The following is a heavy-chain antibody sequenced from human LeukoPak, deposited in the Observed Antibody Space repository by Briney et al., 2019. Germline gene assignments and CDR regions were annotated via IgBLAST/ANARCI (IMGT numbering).Heavy chain of an antibody. Sequence: ASVKVSCKASGYTFTSYDINWVRQATGQGLEWMGWMNPNSGNTGYAQKFQGRVTMTRNTSISTAYMELSSLRSEDTAVYYCARVGAGGGGTLMYYYYYSGMGVWGQGTTVTVSS. D-gene: IGHD2-15*01. CDR2: MNPNSGNT. CDR1: GYTFTSYD. CDR3: ARVGAGGGGTLMYYYYYSGMGV. J-gene: IGHJ6*02. V-gene: IGHV1-8*01.